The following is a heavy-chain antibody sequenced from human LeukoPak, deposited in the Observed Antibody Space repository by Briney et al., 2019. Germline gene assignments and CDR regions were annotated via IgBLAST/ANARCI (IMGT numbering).Heavy chain of an antibody. CDR1: GFIFTNYG. Sequence: PGGSLRLSCAASGFIFTNYGTHWVRQAPGKGLEWVAYIRYDGSNEFYADSVKGRFTISRDNSKNTMYLQMNSLRTEDMAVYYCTKGQTSDYWGQGTLVTVSS. J-gene: IGHJ4*02. V-gene: IGHV3-30*02. CDR2: IRYDGSNE. D-gene: IGHD1-7*01. CDR3: TKGQTSDY.